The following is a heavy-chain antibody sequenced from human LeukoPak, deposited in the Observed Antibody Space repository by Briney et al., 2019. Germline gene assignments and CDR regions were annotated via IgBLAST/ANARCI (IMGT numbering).Heavy chain of an antibody. D-gene: IGHD3-3*01. CDR1: GGTFSSYT. J-gene: IGHJ3*02. CDR2: IIPILGIA. Sequence: SVKVSCKASGGTFSSYTISWVRQAPGQGLEWMGRIIPILGIANYAQKFQGRVTITADKSTSAAYMELSSLRSEDTAVYYCARAIFGVVIKDENAFDIWGQGTMVTVSS. CDR3: ARAIFGVVIKDENAFDI. V-gene: IGHV1-69*02.